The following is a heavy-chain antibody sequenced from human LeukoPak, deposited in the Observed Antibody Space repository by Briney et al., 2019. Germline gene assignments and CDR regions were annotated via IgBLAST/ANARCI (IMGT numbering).Heavy chain of an antibody. Sequence: ASVKISCKASGYTFTSYPISWVRQPPGQGLEWMGWITTYNDNTNYAQKLQGRVTMTTDTSTSTAYMDLRGLRSDDTDAYYCARGYDYGDYVGDFDYWGQGTLVTVSS. D-gene: IGHD4-17*01. J-gene: IGHJ4*02. V-gene: IGHV1-18*01. CDR1: GYTFTSYP. CDR3: ARGYDYGDYVGDFDY. CDR2: ITTYNDNT.